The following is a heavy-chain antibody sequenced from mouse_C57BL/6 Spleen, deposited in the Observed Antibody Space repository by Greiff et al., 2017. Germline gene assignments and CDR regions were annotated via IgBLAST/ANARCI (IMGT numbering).Heavy chain of an antibody. J-gene: IGHJ2*01. V-gene: IGHV1-26*01. CDR1: GYTFTDYY. D-gene: IGHD1-1*01. Sequence: EVQLQQSGPELVKPGASVKISCKASGYTFTDYYLNWVKQSHGKSLEWIGDFNPNNGGTSYNQKFKGKATLTVDKSSSTAYMELRSLTSEDSAVCDCANYCYGSFDYWGQGTTLTVSS. CDR3: ANYCYGSFDY. CDR2: FNPNNGGT.